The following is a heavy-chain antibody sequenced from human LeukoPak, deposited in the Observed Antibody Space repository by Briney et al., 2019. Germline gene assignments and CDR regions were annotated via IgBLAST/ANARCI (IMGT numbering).Heavy chain of an antibody. D-gene: IGHD2-15*01. Sequence: PSETLSLTCAVSGYSISRGYYWGWIRQPPGKGLEWIGSIYHSGSTYYNPSLKSRVAISLDTAKNQCSLKLSSVTAADTAVYYCARHGESVVVVAAMGAFDIWGQGTMVTVSS. V-gene: IGHV4-38-2*01. CDR1: GYSISRGYY. CDR3: ARHGESVVVVAAMGAFDI. CDR2: IYHSGST. J-gene: IGHJ3*02.